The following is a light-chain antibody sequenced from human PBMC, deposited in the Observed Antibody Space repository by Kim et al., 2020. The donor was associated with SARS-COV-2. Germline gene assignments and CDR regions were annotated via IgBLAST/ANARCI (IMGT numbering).Light chain of an antibody. CDR2: AAS. CDR1: QGITNS. CDR3: QKYNSATRT. Sequence: VSVGDRVTSTGRASQGITNSLAWYQQKPGKVPQLLSYAASALQTGVPSKFSGSGSGTDFTLTISSLQPEDVATDYSQKYNSATRTFGQGTKVDNK. V-gene: IGKV1-27*01. J-gene: IGKJ1*01.